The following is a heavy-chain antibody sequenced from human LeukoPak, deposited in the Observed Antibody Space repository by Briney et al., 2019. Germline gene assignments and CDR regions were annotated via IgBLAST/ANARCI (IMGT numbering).Heavy chain of an antibody. J-gene: IGHJ4*02. V-gene: IGHV3-21*01. CDR1: GFTFSSYS. Sequence: GGSLRLSCAASGFTFSSYSMNWVRQAPGKGLEWVSSISSSSSYIYYADSVKGRFTISRDNAKNSLYLQMNSLRAEDTAVYYCASGVRYFDWLFRWGQGTLVTVSS. CDR3: ASGVRYFDWLFR. CDR2: ISSSSSYI. D-gene: IGHD3-9*01.